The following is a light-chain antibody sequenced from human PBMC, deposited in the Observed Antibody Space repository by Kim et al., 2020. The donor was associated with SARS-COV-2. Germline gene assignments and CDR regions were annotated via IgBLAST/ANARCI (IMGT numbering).Light chain of an antibody. V-gene: IGKV1-27*01. CDR1: QGISNY. J-gene: IGKJ3*01. Sequence: ASVGDRVTIPCRASQGISNYLAWFQQKPGKVPKLLIYAASTLQSGVPSRFSGSGSGTDFTLTISSLQPEDVATYYCQKYNSAPRTFGPGTKVDIK. CDR2: AAS. CDR3: QKYNSAPRT.